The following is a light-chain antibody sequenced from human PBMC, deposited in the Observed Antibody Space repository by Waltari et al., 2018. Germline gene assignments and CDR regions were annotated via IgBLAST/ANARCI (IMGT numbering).Light chain of an antibody. CDR3: QTYNTAPWT. Sequence: DIQMTQSPSSLSASVGDRVTITCRASQGISNNLAWYQQKPGKPPKLLIYDVSTLHLGVPSRFGGSGSETDFTLSISNLQPEDVATYYCQTYNTAPWTFGQGTKVEIK. V-gene: IGKV1-27*01. J-gene: IGKJ1*01. CDR2: DVS. CDR1: QGISNN.